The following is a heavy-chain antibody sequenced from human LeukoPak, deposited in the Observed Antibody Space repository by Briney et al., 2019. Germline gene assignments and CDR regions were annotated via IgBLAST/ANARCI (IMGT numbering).Heavy chain of an antibody. J-gene: IGHJ6*02. CDR2: IYSGGST. D-gene: IGHD3-10*01. V-gene: IGHV3-66*01. CDR3: ARDPGSYYYYGMDV. Sequence: HPGGSLRLSCAASGFTFSNYVMNWVRQAPGKGLEWVSVIYSGGSTYYADSVKGRFTISRDNSKNTLYLQMNSLRAEDTAVYYCARDPGSYYYYGMDVWGQGTTVTVSS. CDR1: GFTFSNYV.